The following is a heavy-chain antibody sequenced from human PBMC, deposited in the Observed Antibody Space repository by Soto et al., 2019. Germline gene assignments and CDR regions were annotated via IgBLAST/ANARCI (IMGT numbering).Heavy chain of an antibody. V-gene: IGHV3-23*01. CDR1: GFTFSNYV. CDR3: AKVGVEWIQLWFSDY. J-gene: IGHJ4*02. CDR2: ISASGGET. Sequence: EVQLLESGGGLVQPGGSLRLSCAASGFTFSNYVMTWVRQAPGKGLEWVSGISASGGETYYPDSVKGRFTISRDNSKNTLFLQMNSLRAEDTDLYYCAKVGVEWIQLWFSDYWGQGTLVTVSS. D-gene: IGHD5-18*01.